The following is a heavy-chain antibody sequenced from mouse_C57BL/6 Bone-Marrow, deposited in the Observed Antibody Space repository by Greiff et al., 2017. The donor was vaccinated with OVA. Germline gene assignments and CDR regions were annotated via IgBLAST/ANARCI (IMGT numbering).Heavy chain of an antibody. D-gene: IGHD1-1*01. CDR1: GYTFTSSW. Sequence: VQLQQPGTELVKPGASVKLSCKASGYTFTSSWMHWVKQRPGQGLEWIGNINPSNGGTNYNEKFKSKATLTVDKSSSTAYMQLSSLTSEDSAVYYGARDTTVVAHGYFDVWGTGTTVTVAS. J-gene: IGHJ1*03. CDR3: ARDTTVVAHGYFDV. V-gene: IGHV1-53*01. CDR2: INPSNGGT.